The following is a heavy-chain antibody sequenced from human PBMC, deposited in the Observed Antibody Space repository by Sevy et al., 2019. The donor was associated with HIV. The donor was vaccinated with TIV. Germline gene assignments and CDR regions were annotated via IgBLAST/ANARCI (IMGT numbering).Heavy chain of an antibody. D-gene: IGHD3-22*01. CDR2: FNPKSGGT. V-gene: IGHV1-2*06. Sequence: ASVKVSCKASGYTFSGYYMHWVRQAPGQGLEWMGRFNPKSGGTEYGQKFQGRVTMTTDMSITPAYMGLSSLAFDDTAVYFCTRGLECCGYIDCPLGFWGQGTLVTVSS. CDR3: TRGLECCGYIDCPLGF. CDR1: GYTFSGYY. J-gene: IGHJ4*02.